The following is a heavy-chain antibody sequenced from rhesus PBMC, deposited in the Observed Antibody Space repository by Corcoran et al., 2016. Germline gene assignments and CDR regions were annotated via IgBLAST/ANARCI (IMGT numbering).Heavy chain of an antibody. CDR3: AKVRGDYCSGGVCYLDY. CDR2: ISSGGVGT. J-gene: IGHJ4*01. D-gene: IGHD2-39*02. Sequence: EVQLVESGGGLAQPGGCLRLSCAASGFTFSSYGLYWVRPAPGKGLEWISAISSGGVGTYYGDSVKGRFTISRDNSKNTLSLQMNSLRAEDTAVYYCAKVRGDYCSGGVCYLDYWGQGVLVTVSS. CDR1: GFTFSSYG. V-gene: IGHV3S25*01.